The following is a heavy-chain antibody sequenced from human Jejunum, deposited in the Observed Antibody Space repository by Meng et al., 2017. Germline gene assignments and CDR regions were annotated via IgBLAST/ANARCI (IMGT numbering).Heavy chain of an antibody. Sequence: VHREGSGPGLLNPSGALSLTCDGSGAPISSTNWGVWRRQPQGKGLEGMGEIYHSGRTNFNPSLESRVTISVDESKNQFSLTLNSVTAADTAVYYCARGVGDIRVGFDYWGQGILVTVSS. CDR2: IYHSGRT. V-gene: IGHV4-4*02. J-gene: IGHJ4*02. CDR3: ARGVGDIRVGFDY. CDR1: GAPISSTNW. D-gene: IGHD5-12*01.